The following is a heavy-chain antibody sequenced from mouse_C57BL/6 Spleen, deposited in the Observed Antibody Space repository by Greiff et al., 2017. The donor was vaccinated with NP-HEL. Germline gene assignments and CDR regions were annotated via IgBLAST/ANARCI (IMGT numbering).Heavy chain of an antibody. D-gene: IGHD2-3*01. Sequence: EVKLMESGGDLVKPGGSLKLSCAASGFTFSSYGMSWVRQTPDKRLEWVATISSGGSYTYYPDSVKGRFTISRDNAKNTLYLQMSSLKSEDTAMYYCARDHGYYYFDYWGQGTTLTVSS. CDR2: ISSGGSYT. J-gene: IGHJ2*01. CDR1: GFTFSSYG. CDR3: ARDHGYYYFDY. V-gene: IGHV5-6*01.